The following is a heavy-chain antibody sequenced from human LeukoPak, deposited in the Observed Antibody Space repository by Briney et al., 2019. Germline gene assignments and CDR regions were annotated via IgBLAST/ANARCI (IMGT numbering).Heavy chain of an antibody. CDR3: ARLVVVPGGYDY. CDR2: INRSGST. J-gene: IGHJ4*02. Sequence: PSETLSLTCAVYGWSFSGYYWSWIRQPPGKGLEWIGEINRSGSTNYNPSLKSRVTISVDTSKNQFYLKMSSVSAADTAVYYCARLVVVPGGYDYWGQGTLVTVSS. V-gene: IGHV4-34*01. D-gene: IGHD2-2*01. CDR1: GWSFSGYY.